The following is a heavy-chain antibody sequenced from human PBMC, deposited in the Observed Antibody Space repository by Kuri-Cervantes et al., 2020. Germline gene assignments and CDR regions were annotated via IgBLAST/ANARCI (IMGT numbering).Heavy chain of an antibody. CDR3: ARGITIFGVGAFGLYYFDY. CDR2: ISSSSSYI. CDR1: GFTFSSYS. Sequence: GGSLRPSCAASGFTFSSYSMNWVRQAPGKGLEWVSSISSSSSYIYYADSVKGRFTISRDNAKNSLYLQMNSLRAEDTAVYFCARGITIFGVGAFGLYYFDYWGQGTLVTVSS. D-gene: IGHD3-3*01. V-gene: IGHV3-21*01. J-gene: IGHJ4*02.